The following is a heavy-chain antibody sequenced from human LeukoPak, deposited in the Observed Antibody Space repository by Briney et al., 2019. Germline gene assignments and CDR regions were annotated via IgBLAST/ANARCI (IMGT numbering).Heavy chain of an antibody. D-gene: IGHD3-3*02. CDR1: GGSVTYTNYY. CDR3: ARGGDSKHLVN. CDR2: IYYNGKT. V-gene: IGHV4-39*07. Sequence: SETLSLTCTASGGSVTYTNYYWGWIRQPPGKGLQWIGVIYYNGKTYYNPSLKSRVTVAVDTSKNQFSLNLSSVTAADTAVYYCARGGDSKHLVNWGQGTLVTVSS. J-gene: IGHJ4*02.